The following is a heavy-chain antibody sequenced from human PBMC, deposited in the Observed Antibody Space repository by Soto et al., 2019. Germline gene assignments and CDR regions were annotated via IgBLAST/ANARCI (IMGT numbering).Heavy chain of an antibody. J-gene: IGHJ4*01. CDR3: PKGPTYSFYFDS. CDR1: GFSFSSYD. Sequence: VGSLRLSCVASGFSFSSYDMSWVRQAPGKGLEWVSFIIGNSGTTYYADSVKGRFTISRDNSKNMLYLQMSSLRAEDTAVYYCPKGPTYSFYFDSWGQGTLVTVSS. CDR2: IIGNSGTT. D-gene: IGHD6-13*01. V-gene: IGHV3-23*01.